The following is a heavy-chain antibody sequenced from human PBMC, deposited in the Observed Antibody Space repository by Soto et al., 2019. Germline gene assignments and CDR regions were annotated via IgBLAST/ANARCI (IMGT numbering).Heavy chain of an antibody. D-gene: IGHD3-3*01. V-gene: IGHV1-18*01. J-gene: IGHJ6*02. CDR1: GYTFTSYG. Sequence: ASVKVSCKASGYTFTSYGISWVRQAPGQGLEWMGWISAYNGNTNYAQKLQGRVTMTTDTSTSTAYMELRSLRSDDTAVYYCARDGKYYDFWSGHPNYYYYGMDVWGQGTTVTVSS. CDR3: ARDGKYYDFWSGHPNYYYYGMDV. CDR2: ISAYNGNT.